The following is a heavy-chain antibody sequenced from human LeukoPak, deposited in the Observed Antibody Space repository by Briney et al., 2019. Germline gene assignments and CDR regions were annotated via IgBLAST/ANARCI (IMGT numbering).Heavy chain of an antibody. CDR2: ISSNGGST. V-gene: IGHV3-64*01. CDR3: ARDRGSSSFHNAFDI. CDR1: GFTFSSYA. J-gene: IGHJ3*02. Sequence: GGSLRLSCAASGFTFSSYAMHWVRQAPGKGLEYVSAISSNGGSTYYANSVKGRFTISRDNSKNTLYLQMGSLRAEDMAVYYCARDRGSSSFHNAFDIWGQGTMVTVSS. D-gene: IGHD6-13*01.